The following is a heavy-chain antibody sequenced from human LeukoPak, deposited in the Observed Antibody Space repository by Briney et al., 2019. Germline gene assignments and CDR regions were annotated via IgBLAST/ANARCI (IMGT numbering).Heavy chain of an antibody. D-gene: IGHD4-23*01. CDR1: GYTFTGYY. CDR2: INPNSGGT. V-gene: IGHV1-2*06. CDR3: ARPRGNSVWDLEY. Sequence: GASVKVSCKASGYTFTGYYMHWVRQAPGQGLEWMGRINPNSGGTNYAQKFHDRVTMTRDTSTSTVYMELTNLRSDDTAVYYCARPRGNSVWDLEYWGQGSLVTVSS. J-gene: IGHJ4*02.